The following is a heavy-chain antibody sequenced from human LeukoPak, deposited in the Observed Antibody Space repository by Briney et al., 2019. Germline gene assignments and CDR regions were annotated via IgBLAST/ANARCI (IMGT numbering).Heavy chain of an antibody. CDR2: INPNSGGT. CDR1: GYTFTGYY. D-gene: IGHD6-13*01. J-gene: IGHJ4*02. Sequence: ASVKVSCKASGYTFTGYYMHWVRQAPGQGLEWMGWINPNSGGTNYAQKFQGRVTMTRDTSISTAYMELSRLRSDDTAVYYCAREFPRGYSSSQGYWGQGTLVTVSS. V-gene: IGHV1-2*02. CDR3: AREFPRGYSSSQGY.